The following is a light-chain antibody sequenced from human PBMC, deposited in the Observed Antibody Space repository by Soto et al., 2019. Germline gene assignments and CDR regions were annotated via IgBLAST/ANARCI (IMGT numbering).Light chain of an antibody. V-gene: IGKV3-20*01. CDR3: QHYGSSHTWT. Sequence: ELLLTQSPATLSLSPGESATLSCRGSQSVTSRYLAWDRTKPGQATRLIRYGSYRRANDIPDRFSGSGSGTDLTLTISRLETEDFAVYACQHYGSSHTWTFGQGTKVDIK. J-gene: IGKJ1*01. CDR1: QSVTSRY. CDR2: GSY.